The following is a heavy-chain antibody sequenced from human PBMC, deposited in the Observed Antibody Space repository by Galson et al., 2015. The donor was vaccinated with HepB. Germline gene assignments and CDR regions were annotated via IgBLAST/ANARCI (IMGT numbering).Heavy chain of an antibody. CDR2: INYSGST. V-gene: IGHV4-34*01. CDR3: ARGKGDIAVAAAAIGGYYYYGMDV. CDR1: GGSFSGNY. D-gene: IGHD2-2*01. J-gene: IGHJ6*02. Sequence: ETLSLTCGVYGGSFSGNYWSWIRQPPGKGLEWIGEINYSGSTNYNPSLKSRVTISVDMSKNQFSLKVTSVTAADTAVYYCARGKGDIAVAAAAIGGYYYYGMDVWGQGTTVT.